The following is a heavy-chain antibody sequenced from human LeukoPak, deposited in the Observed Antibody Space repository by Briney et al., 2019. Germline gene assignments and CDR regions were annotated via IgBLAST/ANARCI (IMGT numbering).Heavy chain of an antibody. D-gene: IGHD6-19*01. V-gene: IGHV1-2*02. CDR1: GYTFTGYY. CDR3: ASVGIAVAGTFDH. J-gene: IGHJ4*02. Sequence: GASVKVSCTASGYTFTGYYMHWARQAPGQGLEWMGWINPNSGGTNYAQKFQGRVTMTRDTSISTAYMELSRLRSDDTAVYYCASVGIAVAGTFDHWGEGTLVTVSS. CDR2: INPNSGGT.